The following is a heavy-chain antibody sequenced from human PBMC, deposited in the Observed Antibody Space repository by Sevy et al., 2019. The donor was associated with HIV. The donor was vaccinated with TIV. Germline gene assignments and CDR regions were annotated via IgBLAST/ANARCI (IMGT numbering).Heavy chain of an antibody. V-gene: IGHV3-9*01. CDR1: GFTFDDYA. CDR3: AKYISVEGGIAAAGTGIFDY. Sequence: GGSLKLSCAASGFTFDDYAMHWVRQAPGKGLEWVSGISWNTANIAYADSVKGRFTISRDNAKNSLLLQMNSLRAEDTALYYCAKYISVEGGIAAAGTGIFDYWGQGTLVTVSS. D-gene: IGHD6-13*01. CDR2: ISWNTANI. J-gene: IGHJ4*02.